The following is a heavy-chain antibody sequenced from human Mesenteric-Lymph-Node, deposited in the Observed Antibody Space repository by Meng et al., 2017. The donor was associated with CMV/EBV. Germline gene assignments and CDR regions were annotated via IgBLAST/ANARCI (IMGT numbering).Heavy chain of an antibody. D-gene: IGHD2-8*01. CDR1: GFTFSSYG. J-gene: IGHJ6*02. V-gene: IGHV3-30*02. CDR2: IRYDGSNK. Sequence: GESLKISCAASGFTFSSYGMHWVRQAPGKGLEWVAFIRYDGSNKYYADSVKGRFTISRDNSKNSLYLQMNSLRAEDTAVYYCARVGLLPNAINYAMDVWGQGTTVTVSS. CDR3: ARVGLLPNAINYAMDV.